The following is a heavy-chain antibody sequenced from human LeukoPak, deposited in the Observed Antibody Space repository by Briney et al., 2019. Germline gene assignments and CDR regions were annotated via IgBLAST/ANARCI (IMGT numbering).Heavy chain of an antibody. CDR1: GGSISSYY. CDR2: IYYSGST. CDR3: ARGVLQQLALFDY. D-gene: IGHD6-13*01. V-gene: IGHV4-59*01. Sequence: SETLSLTCTVSGGSISSYYWIWIRQPPGKGLEWIGYIYYSGSTNYNPSLKSRVTISVDTSKNQFSLKLSSVTAADTAVYYCARGVLQQLALFDYWGQGTLVTVSS. J-gene: IGHJ4*02.